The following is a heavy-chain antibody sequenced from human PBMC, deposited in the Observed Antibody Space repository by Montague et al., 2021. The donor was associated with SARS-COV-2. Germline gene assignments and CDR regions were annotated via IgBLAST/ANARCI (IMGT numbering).Heavy chain of an antibody. Sequence: SETLSLTCTVSGGSISSSTSYWGWIRQPPGKGLEWIGSIFYSGSTYYNPSLKSRITISVDTSKNQFSLKLSSVTAADTAVYYCARYGYIWNDDEGFDYWGQGTLVTVSS. J-gene: IGHJ4*02. V-gene: IGHV4-39*01. CDR3: ARYGYIWNDDEGFDY. D-gene: IGHD1-20*01. CDR2: IFYSGST. CDR1: GGSISSSTSY.